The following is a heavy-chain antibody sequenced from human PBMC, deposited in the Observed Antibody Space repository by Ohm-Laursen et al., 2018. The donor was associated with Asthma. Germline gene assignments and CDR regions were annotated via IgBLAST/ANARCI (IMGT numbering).Heavy chain of an antibody. D-gene: IGHD1-26*01. J-gene: IGHJ1*01. CDR2: ISAASTFI. CDR3: ARIGQEWELPGREYSLHH. CDR1: GFTFSSYG. V-gene: IGHV3-21*01. Sequence: GSLRLSCAASGFTFSSYGMHWVRQAPGKGLEWVASISAASTFIYYADSVWCRFTTSRDNAKNSVYLQMNSLRAEDTALYYCARIGQEWELPGREYSLHHWGQGTQVTVSS.